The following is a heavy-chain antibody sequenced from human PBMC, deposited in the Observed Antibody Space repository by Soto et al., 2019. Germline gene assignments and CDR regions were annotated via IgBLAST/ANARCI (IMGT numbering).Heavy chain of an antibody. Sequence: PGGSLRLSCAASGFTFSSYNMNWVRQAPGKGLEWVSSISSSSSYIYYADSVKGRFTISRDNAKNSLYLQMNSLRAEDTAVYYCAREDSLFSPPVYYYGMDVWGQGTTVTVSS. V-gene: IGHV3-21*01. CDR1: GFTFSSYN. CDR3: AREDSLFSPPVYYYGMDV. D-gene: IGHD2-21*01. J-gene: IGHJ6*02. CDR2: ISSSSSYI.